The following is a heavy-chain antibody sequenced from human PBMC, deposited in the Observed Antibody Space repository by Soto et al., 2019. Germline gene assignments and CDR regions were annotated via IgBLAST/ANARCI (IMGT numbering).Heavy chain of an antibody. D-gene: IGHD3-9*01. Sequence: GGSLRLSCSAPGFTFSSYAMHWVRQAPGKGLEYVSAISSNGGSTYYADSVKGRFTISRDNSKNTLYLQMSSLRAEDTAVYYCVKEGKAGYFDFVSYYFDYWGQGTLVTVSS. CDR2: ISSNGGST. V-gene: IGHV3-64D*08. CDR1: GFTFSSYA. CDR3: VKEGKAGYFDFVSYYFDY. J-gene: IGHJ4*02.